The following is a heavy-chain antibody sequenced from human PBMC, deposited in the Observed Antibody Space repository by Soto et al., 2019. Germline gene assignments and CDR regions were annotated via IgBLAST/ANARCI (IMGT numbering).Heavy chain of an antibody. J-gene: IGHJ2*01. CDR2: ISAYNGNT. CDR3: ARDRFDYDILTGYYYNWYFDL. V-gene: IGHV1-18*01. CDR1: GYTFTSYG. D-gene: IGHD3-9*01. Sequence: QVQLVQSGAEVKKPGASVKVSCKASGYTFTSYGISWVRQAPGQGLEWMGWISAYNGNTNYAQKLQGRVPMTTDTSTSTAFMELRSLRSDDTAVYYCARDRFDYDILTGYYYNWYFDLWGRGTLVTVSS.